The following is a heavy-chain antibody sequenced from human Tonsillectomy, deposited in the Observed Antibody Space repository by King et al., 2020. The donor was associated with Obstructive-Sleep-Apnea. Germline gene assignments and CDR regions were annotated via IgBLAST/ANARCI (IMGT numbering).Heavy chain of an antibody. CDR1: GFTFSSYG. J-gene: IGHJ4*02. CDR2: ISYDGSNK. V-gene: IGHV3-30*18. Sequence: VQLVESGGGVVQPGRSLRLSCAASGFTFSSYGMHWVRQAPGKGLEWVAVISYDGSNKYYADSVKGRFTISRDNSKNTLYLQMNSLRAEDTAGYYCAKASVGSGSYVGYFDYWGQGTLVTVSS. D-gene: IGHD3-10*01. CDR3: AKASVGSGSYVGYFDY.